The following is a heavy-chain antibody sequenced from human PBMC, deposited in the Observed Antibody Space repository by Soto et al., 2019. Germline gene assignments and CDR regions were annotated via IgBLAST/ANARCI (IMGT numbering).Heavy chain of an antibody. V-gene: IGHV1-46*01. CDR1: GYTFTNYC. Sequence: QVQLVQSGAEVKKPGASVKVSCEASGYTFTNYCLYWVRQAPGQGLEWMGKINPSGGSTTYAQKFQGRVTTTRDTSTSTVYMELSSLRSEDTAVYYCTRGVEWYFDLWGRGTLVTVSS. CDR3: TRGVEWYFDL. CDR2: INPSGGST. J-gene: IGHJ2*01.